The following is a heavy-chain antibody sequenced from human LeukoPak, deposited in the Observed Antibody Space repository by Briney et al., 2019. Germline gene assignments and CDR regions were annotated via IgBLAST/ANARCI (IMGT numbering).Heavy chain of an antibody. Sequence: SETLSLTCTVSGDSVSSGSYYWSWIRQPPGKGLEWIGYVYDSGSTNYNPSLKSRVTISVDTSKNQFSLKLSSVSAADTAVYYCARGTMTTVTYYFDYWGQGTLVTVSS. CDR3: ARGTMTTVTYYFDY. V-gene: IGHV4-61*01. D-gene: IGHD4-17*01. J-gene: IGHJ4*02. CDR2: VYDSGST. CDR1: GDSVSSGSYY.